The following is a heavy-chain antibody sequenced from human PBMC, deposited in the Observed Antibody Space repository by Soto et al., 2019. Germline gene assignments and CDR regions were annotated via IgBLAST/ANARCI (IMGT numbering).Heavy chain of an antibody. D-gene: IGHD3-10*01. CDR3: ARSYMVRGVANWFDP. J-gene: IGHJ5*02. V-gene: IGHV4-4*02. Sequence: QVQLQESGPGLVKPSGTLSLTCAVSGGSISSSNWWSWVRQPPGKGLEWIGDIYHSGSTNYNPSLKSRVTISVAKYKIQFPLKLSSVTAADTAVYYCARSYMVRGVANWFDPWGQGTLVTVSS. CDR2: IYHSGST. CDR1: GGSISSSNW.